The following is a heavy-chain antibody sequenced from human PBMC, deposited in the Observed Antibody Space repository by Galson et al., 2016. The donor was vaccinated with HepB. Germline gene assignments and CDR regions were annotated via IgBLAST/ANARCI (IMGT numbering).Heavy chain of an antibody. V-gene: IGHV1-18*01. Sequence: SVKVSCKASSYTFSDYGLNWVRQAPGQGLEWMGWISDYTVNKMYAQKFRDRLTMTIDTSNSTTYMELRSLRSDDTAVYYCARDDGDYDVDFGYWGQGNLVTVSS. CDR3: ARDDGDYDVDFGY. J-gene: IGHJ4*02. CDR1: SYTFSDYG. D-gene: IGHD4-17*01. CDR2: ISDYTVNK.